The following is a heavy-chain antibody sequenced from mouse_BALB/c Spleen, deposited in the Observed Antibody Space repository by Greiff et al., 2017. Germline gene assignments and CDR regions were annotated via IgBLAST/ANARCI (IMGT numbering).Heavy chain of an antibody. Sequence: QVQLQQPGAELVKPGASVKMSCKASGYTFTNYWMHWVKQRPGQGLEWIGEIDPSDSYTNYNQKFKGKATLTVDTSSSTAYMQLSSLTSEDSAVYYCARMDYGSSYFDYWGQGTTLTVSS. D-gene: IGHD1-1*01. V-gene: IGHV1-69*02. J-gene: IGHJ2*01. CDR1: GYTFTNYW. CDR3: ARMDYGSSYFDY. CDR2: IDPSDSYT.